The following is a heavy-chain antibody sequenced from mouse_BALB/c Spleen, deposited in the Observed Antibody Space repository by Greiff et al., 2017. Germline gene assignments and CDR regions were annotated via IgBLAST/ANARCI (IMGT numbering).Heavy chain of an antibody. V-gene: IGHV14-4*02. CDR3: NAPLFFDD. J-gene: IGHJ2*01. Sequence: VQLQQSGAELVRSGASVKLSCTASGFNIKDYYMHWVKQRPEQGLEWIGWIDPENGDTEYAPKFQGKATMTADTSSNTAYLQLSSLTSEDTAVYYCNAPLFFDDWGQGTTRTVAS. CDR1: GFNIKDYY. CDR2: IDPENGDT.